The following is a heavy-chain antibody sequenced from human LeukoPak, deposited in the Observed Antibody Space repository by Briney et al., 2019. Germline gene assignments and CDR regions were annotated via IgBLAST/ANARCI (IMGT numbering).Heavy chain of an antibody. CDR1: GITFSNSA. CDR3: AKDQALRGGDYVDYFDY. V-gene: IGHV3-23*01. D-gene: IGHD4-17*01. J-gene: IGHJ4*02. Sequence: GGSLRLSCVPSGITFSNSALSWVRQAPGKGLEWVSTITKSGDQTYYADSVKGRFTISRDNSKNTLYLQMNSLRAEDTAVYYCAKDQALRGGDYVDYFDYWGQGTLVTVSS. CDR2: ITKSGDQT.